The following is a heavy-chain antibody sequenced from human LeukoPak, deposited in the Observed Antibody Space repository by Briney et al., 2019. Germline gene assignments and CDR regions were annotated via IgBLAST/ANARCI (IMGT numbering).Heavy chain of an antibody. CDR3: ARSGLWGYFDY. V-gene: IGHV4-59*01. Sequence: KPSETLSLTCTVSGGSISSYYWSWIRQPPGKGLEWIGYIYCSGSTNYNPSLKSRVTISVDTSKNQFSLKLSSVTAADTAVYYCARSGLWGYFDYWGQGTLVTVSS. J-gene: IGHJ4*02. CDR2: IYCSGST. D-gene: IGHD5-18*01. CDR1: GGSISSYY.